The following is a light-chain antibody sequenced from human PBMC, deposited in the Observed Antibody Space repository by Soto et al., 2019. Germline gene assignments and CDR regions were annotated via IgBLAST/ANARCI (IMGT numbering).Light chain of an antibody. CDR1: QSVSSN. CDR2: GAS. Sequence: IVMTQSPATLSVSPGERATLSCRASQSVSSNLAWYQQKPGQAPRLLIYGASMRATGIPARFSGSGSGTEFTLTISSLRSEDFAVYYCQQYNNWWTFGQGTKVEIK. V-gene: IGKV3-15*01. CDR3: QQYNNWWT. J-gene: IGKJ1*01.